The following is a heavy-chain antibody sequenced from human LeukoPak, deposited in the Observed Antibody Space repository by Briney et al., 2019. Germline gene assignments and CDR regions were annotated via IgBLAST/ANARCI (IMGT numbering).Heavy chain of an antibody. CDR3: ARTPYGSGSYVDFDY. Sequence: KASETLSLTCAVYGGSFSGYYWSWIRQPPGKGLEWIGEINHSGSTNYNPSLKSRVTISVDTSKNQFSLKLSSVTAADTAVYYCARTPYGSGSYVDFDYWGQGTLVTVSS. J-gene: IGHJ4*02. V-gene: IGHV4-34*01. CDR1: GGSFSGYY. D-gene: IGHD3-10*01. CDR2: INHSGST.